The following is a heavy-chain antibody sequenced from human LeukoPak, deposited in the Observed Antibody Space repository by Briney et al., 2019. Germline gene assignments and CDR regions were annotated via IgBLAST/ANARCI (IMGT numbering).Heavy chain of an antibody. D-gene: IGHD3-3*01. V-gene: IGHV3-23*01. CDR1: GFTFSSYA. Sequence: GGSLRLSCAASGFTFSSYAMSWVRQAPGKGLEWVSAISGSGSSTYYADSVKGRFTISRDNSKNTLYLQMNSLRAEDTAVYYCAKRGSGYYTNGYFDYWGQGTLVTVSS. J-gene: IGHJ4*02. CDR2: ISGSGSST. CDR3: AKRGSGYYTNGYFDY.